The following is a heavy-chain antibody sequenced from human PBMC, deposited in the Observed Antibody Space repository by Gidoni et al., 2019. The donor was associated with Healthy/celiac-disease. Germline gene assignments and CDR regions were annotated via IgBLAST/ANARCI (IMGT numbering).Heavy chain of an antibody. CDR3: AGGKTSCYIFDL. D-gene: IGHD2-2*02. J-gene: IGHJ2*01. Sequence: QVQLQQWGAGLLKPSETLSLTCAVYGGSFSGYYWSWIRQPPGKGLEWIGEINHSGSTNYNPSLKSRVTISVDTSKNQFSLKLSSVTAADTAVYYCAGGKTSCYIFDLWGRGTLVTVSS. CDR2: INHSGST. V-gene: IGHV4-34*01. CDR1: GGSFSGYY.